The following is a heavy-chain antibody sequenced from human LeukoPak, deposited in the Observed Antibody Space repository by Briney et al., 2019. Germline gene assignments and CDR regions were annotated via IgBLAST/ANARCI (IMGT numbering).Heavy chain of an antibody. Sequence: SETLSLTCTVSGGSINNFFWSWVRQPPGKGLEWIGYIYYSGDTNYNPSLKSRVTMSVDTSKNQFSLKLRSVTAADTAVYYCARGTAPDTHWGQGALVTVSS. D-gene: IGHD6-13*01. V-gene: IGHV4-59*08. CDR2: IYYSGDT. CDR1: GGSINNFF. CDR3: ARGTAPDTH. J-gene: IGHJ4*02.